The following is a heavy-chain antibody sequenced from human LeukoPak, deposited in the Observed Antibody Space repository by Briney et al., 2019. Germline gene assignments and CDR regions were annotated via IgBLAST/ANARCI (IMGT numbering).Heavy chain of an antibody. CDR1: GFTFSNYE. Sequence: GGSLRLSWAASGFTFSNYEMHWVRQATGKGLEWVSYISSSGSDIYYADSVKGRFTISRDNSKNTLYLQMNSLRAEDTAVYYCAKDISGSWSIDYWGQGTLVTVSS. CDR3: AKDISGSWSIDY. CDR2: ISSSGSDI. J-gene: IGHJ4*02. V-gene: IGHV3-48*03. D-gene: IGHD6-13*01.